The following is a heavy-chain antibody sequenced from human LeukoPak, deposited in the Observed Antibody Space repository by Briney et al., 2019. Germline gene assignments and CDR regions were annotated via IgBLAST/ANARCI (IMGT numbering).Heavy chain of an antibody. Sequence: GGSLRLSCAASGFIFSSYWMSWVRQAPGKGLEWVANIKEDGGEKYYVDSVKGRFTISRDNAKNSLYLQTNSLRAEDTAVYYCARRALRYCSSTSCPAQYYGVDVWGKGTTVTVSS. V-gene: IGHV3-7*03. D-gene: IGHD2-2*01. J-gene: IGHJ6*04. CDR2: IKEDGGEK. CDR3: ARRALRYCSSTSCPAQYYGVDV. CDR1: GFIFSSYW.